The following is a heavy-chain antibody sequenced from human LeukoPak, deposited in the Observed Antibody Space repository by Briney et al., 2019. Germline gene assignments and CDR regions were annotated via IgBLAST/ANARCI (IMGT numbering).Heavy chain of an antibody. J-gene: IGHJ4*02. D-gene: IGHD2-2*01. CDR3: ARLYCSSTSCYVDY. CDR2: IYHSGST. Sequence: SETLSLTCAVSGYSISSGYYWGWIRQPPGKGLEWIGSIYHSGSTYYNPSLKSRVTISVDTSKNQFSLKLSSVTAAGTAVYYCARLYCSSTSCYVDYWGQGTLVTVSS. CDR1: GYSISSGYY. V-gene: IGHV4-38-2*01.